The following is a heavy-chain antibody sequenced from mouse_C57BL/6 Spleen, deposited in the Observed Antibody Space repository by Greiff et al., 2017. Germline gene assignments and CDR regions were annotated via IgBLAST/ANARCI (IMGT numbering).Heavy chain of an antibody. CDR3: ARVGSYYDGDYGAY. D-gene: IGHD2-3*01. Sequence: QVQLQQPGAELVRPGSSVKLSCKASGYTFTSYWMDWVKQRPGQGLEWIGNIYPSDSETHYNQKFKYNATLTVDKSSSTAYMRLSSLTSADCAFYYCARVGSYYDGDYGAYWGQGTLVTVSA. V-gene: IGHV1-61*01. CDR2: IYPSDSET. J-gene: IGHJ3*01. CDR1: GYTFTSYW.